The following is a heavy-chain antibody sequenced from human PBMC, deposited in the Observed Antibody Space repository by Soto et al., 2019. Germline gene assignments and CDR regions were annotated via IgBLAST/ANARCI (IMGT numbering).Heavy chain of an antibody. J-gene: IGHJ4*02. V-gene: IGHV4-4*02. CDR2: IHHGGGT. CDR3: ARVDGPGSYFYY. CDR1: DVSISTHKW. Sequence: QVQLQESGPGLVKPSGTLSLTCTVSDVSISTHKWWWTWVRQPPGKGLEWIGEIHHGGGTNYNPCLKSRVTMSIDKSNNQFSLNLNSVTAADTAAYYFARVDGPGSYFYYWGQGTQVTVSS. D-gene: IGHD3-10*01.